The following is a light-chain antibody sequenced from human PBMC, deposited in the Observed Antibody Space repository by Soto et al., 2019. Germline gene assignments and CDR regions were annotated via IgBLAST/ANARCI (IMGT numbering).Light chain of an antibody. CDR1: SSDVGGYDY. V-gene: IGLV2-11*01. CDR3: CSYAGGAYASRI. J-gene: IGLJ2*01. CDR2: EVI. Sequence: QSALTQPRSVSGSPGQSVTISCTGSSSDVGGYDYISWYQQHPGKAPKVVIYEVIKRPSGVPDRFSGSKSGNTASLTISGLQPEDEAEYYCCSYAGGAYASRIFGGGTKLPS.